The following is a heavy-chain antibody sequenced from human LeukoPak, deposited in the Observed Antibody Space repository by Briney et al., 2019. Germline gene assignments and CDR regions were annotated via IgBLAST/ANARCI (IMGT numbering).Heavy chain of an antibody. J-gene: IGHJ6*04. V-gene: IGHV3-48*04. Sequence: PGGSLRLSCAASGFTFSDYSMNWVRQAPGKGLEWIAYINSSSITIYHADSVKGRFSISRDNAKNSVYLQMNSLRGEDTALYYCARSYASGPDRYLDVWGKGTTVTVSS. CDR2: INSSSITI. D-gene: IGHD3-10*01. CDR3: ARSYASGPDRYLDV. CDR1: GFTFSDYS.